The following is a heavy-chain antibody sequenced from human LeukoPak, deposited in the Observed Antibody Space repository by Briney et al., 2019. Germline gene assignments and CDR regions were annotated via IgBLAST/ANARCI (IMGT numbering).Heavy chain of an antibody. J-gene: IGHJ4*02. Sequence: GGSLRLSCAASGFTFSSYSMNWVRQAPGKGLEWVSSISSSSSYVYYADSVKGRFTISRDNAKNSLYLQMNSLRAEDTAVYYCARDPSRTKDYWGQGTLVTVSS. V-gene: IGHV3-21*01. D-gene: IGHD1-14*01. CDR3: ARDPSRTKDY. CDR2: ISSSSSYV. CDR1: GFTFSSYS.